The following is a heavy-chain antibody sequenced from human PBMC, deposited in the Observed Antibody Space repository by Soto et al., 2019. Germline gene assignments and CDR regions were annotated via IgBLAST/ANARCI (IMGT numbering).Heavy chain of an antibody. CDR2: INAGNGNT. D-gene: IGHD2-15*01. J-gene: IGHJ4*02. CDR1: GYTFSNYG. V-gene: IGHV1-3*01. Sequence: ASVKVSCKASGYTFSNYGIHWVRQAPGQRLEWMGLINAGNGNTKYSQNFQGRVTLTRDTSKNTLFLQMNSLRAEDTAVYYCATAKLLLPWLFDYWGQGTLVTVSS. CDR3: ATAKLLLPWLFDY.